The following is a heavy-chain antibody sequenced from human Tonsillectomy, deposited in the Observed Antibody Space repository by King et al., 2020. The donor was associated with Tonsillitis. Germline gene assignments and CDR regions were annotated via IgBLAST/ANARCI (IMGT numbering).Heavy chain of an antibody. Sequence: QLVQSGGGVVQPGRSLRLSCAASGFTFSSYGMHWVRQAPGKGLEWVAVISYDGSNKYYADSVKGRFTISRDNSKNTLYLQMNSLRAEDTAVYYGAKDLFTFRSGSYFCVDYWGQGTLVTVSS. D-gene: IGHD1-26*01. J-gene: IGHJ4*02. V-gene: IGHV3-30*18. CDR3: AKDLFTFRSGSYFCVDY. CDR2: ISYDGSNK. CDR1: GFTFSSYG.